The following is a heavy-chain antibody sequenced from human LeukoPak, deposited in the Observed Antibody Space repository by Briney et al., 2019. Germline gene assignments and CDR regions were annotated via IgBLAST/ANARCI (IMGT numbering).Heavy chain of an antibody. CDR3: ARAPYYYDSSGYYYYYGMDV. V-gene: IGHV3-21*01. Sequence: GGSLRLSCAASGFTFSDYTINWVRQAPGKGLEWVSSISSTSNYIYHADSLKGRVTISRDNAKNSLSLQMNSLRAEDTAVYYCARAPYYYDSSGYYYYYGMDVWGQGTTVTVSS. D-gene: IGHD3-22*01. J-gene: IGHJ6*02. CDR2: ISSTSNYI. CDR1: GFTFSDYT.